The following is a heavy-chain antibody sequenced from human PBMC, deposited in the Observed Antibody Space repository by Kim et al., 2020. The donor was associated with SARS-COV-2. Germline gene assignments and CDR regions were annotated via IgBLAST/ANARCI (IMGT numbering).Heavy chain of an antibody. J-gene: IGHJ4*02. Sequence: SETLSLTCTVSGGSISSSDYYWVWIRQPPGRGLEWIGNIYYSGNTYYNPSLTSRVTISVDTSNNQFSLKLSSVTAADTAVYYCARQGFRGVSKWGFDSWGQGTRVTVSS. CDR3: ARQGFRGVSKWGFDS. V-gene: IGHV4-39*01. CDR2: IYYSGNT. D-gene: IGHD3-10*01. CDR1: GGSISSSDYY.